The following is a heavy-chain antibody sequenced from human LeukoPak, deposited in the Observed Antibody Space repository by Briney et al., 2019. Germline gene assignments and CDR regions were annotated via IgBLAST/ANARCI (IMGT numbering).Heavy chain of an antibody. CDR2: ISGSSTTFI. D-gene: IGHD2-21*02. Sequence: GGSLRLSCAASGFTFSAYTMTWVRQAPGKGLEWVSSISGSSTTFIYYADSLKGRFTISRDNAKNSLYLQMNSLRAEDTAVYYCSRAPSPDCGGDCYSDFWGQGILVTVSS. CDR1: GFTFSAYT. CDR3: SRAPSPDCGGDCYSDF. V-gene: IGHV3-21*01. J-gene: IGHJ4*02.